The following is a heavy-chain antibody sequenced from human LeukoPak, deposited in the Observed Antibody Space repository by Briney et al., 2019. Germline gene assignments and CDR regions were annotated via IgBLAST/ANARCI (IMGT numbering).Heavy chain of an antibody. V-gene: IGHV3-23*01. J-gene: IGHJ4*02. CDR3: AKEASGTSKGRIDY. CDR1: GFTFSSYA. D-gene: IGHD1-26*01. Sequence: PGGSLRLSCAASGFTFSSYAMSWVRQAQGKGLEWVSGISGSGSSTYYADSVKGRFTISRDNTKNILHLQMNSLRAEDTAVYYCAKEASGTSKGRIDYWGQGTLVTVSS. CDR2: ISGSGSST.